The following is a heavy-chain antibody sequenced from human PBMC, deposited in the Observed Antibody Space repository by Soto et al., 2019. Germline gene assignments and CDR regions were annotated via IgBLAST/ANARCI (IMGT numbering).Heavy chain of an antibody. CDR1: GGSISSGGYY. CDR2: IYYSGST. J-gene: IGHJ5*02. V-gene: IGHV4-31*03. CDR3: ARATHPDYGDCVGSWFDP. D-gene: IGHD4-17*01. Sequence: QVQLQESGPGLVKPSQTLSLTCTVSGGSISSGGYYWSWIRQHPGKCLEWIAYIYYSGSTYYNPSLKSRVTMSVDTSKNQFSLQLSSVTAADTAVYYCARATHPDYGDCVGSWFDPWGQGTLVTVSS.